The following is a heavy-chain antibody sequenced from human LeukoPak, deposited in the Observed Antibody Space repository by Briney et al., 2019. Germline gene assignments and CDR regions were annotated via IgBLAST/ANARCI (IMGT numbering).Heavy chain of an antibody. D-gene: IGHD6-13*01. J-gene: IGHJ4*02. Sequence: GESLKISCKGSGYSFTSYWISWVRQMPGKGLEWMGRIDPSDSYTNYSPSFQGHVTISADKSISTAYLQWSSLKASDTAMYYCARTAGYSSSWYYVGELYTPDYWGQGTLVTVSS. CDR1: GYSFTSYW. CDR2: IDPSDSYT. V-gene: IGHV5-10-1*01. CDR3: ARTAGYSSSWYYVGELYTPDY.